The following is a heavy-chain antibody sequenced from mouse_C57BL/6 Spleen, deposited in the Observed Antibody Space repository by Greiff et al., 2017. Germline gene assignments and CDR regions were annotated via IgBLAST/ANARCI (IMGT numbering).Heavy chain of an antibody. CDR3: ARRGWDVGYYFDY. CDR2: ISGGGGNT. Sequence: EVKLMESGGGLVKPGGSLKLSCAASGFTFSSYTMSWVRQTPEKRLEWVATISGGGGNTYYPDSVKGRFTISRDNAKNTLYLQMSSLRSEDTALYYCARRGWDVGYYFDYWGQGTTLTVSS. J-gene: IGHJ2*01. CDR1: GFTFSSYT. V-gene: IGHV5-9*01. D-gene: IGHD4-1*01.